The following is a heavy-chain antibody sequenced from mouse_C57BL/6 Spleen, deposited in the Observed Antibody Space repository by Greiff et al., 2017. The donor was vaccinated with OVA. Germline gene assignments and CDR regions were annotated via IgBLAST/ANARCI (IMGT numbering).Heavy chain of an antibody. D-gene: IGHD1-1*01. CDR1: GFNITDYY. CDR3: ARPYYYSSSYYFDY. Sequence: VQLKESGAELVKPGASVKLSCTASGFNITDYYMHWVKQRTEQGLEWIGRIDPEDGETKYAPKFQGKATITADTSTNTAYLQLSILTSEDTAVYYCARPYYYSSSYYFDYWGQGTTLTVSS. V-gene: IGHV14-2*01. CDR2: IDPEDGET. J-gene: IGHJ2*01.